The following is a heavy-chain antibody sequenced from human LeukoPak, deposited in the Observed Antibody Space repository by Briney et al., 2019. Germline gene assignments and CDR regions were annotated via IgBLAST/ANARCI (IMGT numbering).Heavy chain of an antibody. CDR3: ARNRKGPVEKNAFDI. CDR1: GGSISSYY. V-gene: IGHV4-59*08. Sequence: PSETLSLTCTVSGGSISSYYWSWIRQPPGKGLEWIGYIYYSGSTNYNPSLKSRVTISVDTSKNQFSLKLSSVTAADTAVYYCARNRKGPVEKNAFDIWGQGTMVTVSS. CDR2: IYYSGST. J-gene: IGHJ3*02. D-gene: IGHD1-14*01.